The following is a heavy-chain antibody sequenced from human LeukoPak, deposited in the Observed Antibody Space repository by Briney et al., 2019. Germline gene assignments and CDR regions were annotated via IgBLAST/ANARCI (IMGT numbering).Heavy chain of an antibody. D-gene: IGHD3-10*01. CDR1: GFTVSSNY. CDR2: ISTSSSYI. CDR3: ARVPGDY. V-gene: IGHV3-21*01. Sequence: GGSLRLSCAASGFTVSSNYMSWVRQAPGKGLEWVSSISTSSSYIKHADSVKGRFTISGDNAKNSLYLQMNSLRAEDTAVYYCARVPGDYWGQGTLVTVPS. J-gene: IGHJ4*02.